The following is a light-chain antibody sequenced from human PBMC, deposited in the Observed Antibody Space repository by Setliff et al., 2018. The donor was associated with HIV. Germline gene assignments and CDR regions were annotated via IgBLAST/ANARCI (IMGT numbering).Light chain of an antibody. CDR2: EVS. Sequence: QSVLAQPASVSGSPGQSITISCTGSNNDIGSYNFVSWYQHHPGKAPKLMISEVSNRPSVVSSRFSASKSGNTASLTISGLQTEDEADYYCSSYPNITTRVFGTGTKVTVL. CDR1: NNDIGSYNF. CDR3: SSYPNITTRV. V-gene: IGLV2-14*01. J-gene: IGLJ1*01.